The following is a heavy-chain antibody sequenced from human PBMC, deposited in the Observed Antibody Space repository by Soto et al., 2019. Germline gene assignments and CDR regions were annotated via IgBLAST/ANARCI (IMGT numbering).Heavy chain of an antibody. Sequence: SETLSLTCTVSGCYISSYYWSWIRQPPGKGLEWIGYIYYSGITDYNPSLKSRVTISVDTSKSQFSLKLSSVTAADTAVYYCARGGGVYYFDYWGQGTLVTVSS. J-gene: IGHJ4*02. V-gene: IGHV4-59*01. CDR1: GCYISSYY. CDR2: IYYSGIT. D-gene: IGHD2-8*02. CDR3: ARGGGVYYFDY.